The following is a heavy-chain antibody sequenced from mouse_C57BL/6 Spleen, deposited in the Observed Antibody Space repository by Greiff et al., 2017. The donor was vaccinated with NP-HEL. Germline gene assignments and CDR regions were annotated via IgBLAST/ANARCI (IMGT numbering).Heavy chain of an antibody. CDR1: GYTFTSYW. V-gene: IGHV1-61*01. D-gene: IGHD1-1*01. J-gene: IGHJ2*01. CDR3: ARDTTVVEGFDY. Sequence: VQLQQPGAELVRPGSSVKLSCKASGYTFTSYWMDWVKQRPGQGLEWIGNIYPSDSETHYNQKFKDKATLTVDKSSSTAYMQLSSLTSEDAAVYYCARDTTVVEGFDYWGQGTTLTVSS. CDR2: IYPSDSET.